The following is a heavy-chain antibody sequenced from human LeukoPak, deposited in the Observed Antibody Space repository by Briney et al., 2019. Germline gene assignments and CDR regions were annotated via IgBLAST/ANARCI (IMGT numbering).Heavy chain of an antibody. CDR2: IKSKRDGETT. V-gene: IGHV3-15*01. CDR1: GFTFQNAC. CDR3: TSLVGSPTY. J-gene: IGHJ4*02. D-gene: IGHD4-23*01. Sequence: KPGGSLRLSCAASGFTFQNACMTWVRQAPGKGLEWVGRIKSKRDGETTDYAALVKSRFSISRDDSKNTVYLQMNSLRTEDTAVYYCTSLVGSPTYWGQGTLVAVSS.